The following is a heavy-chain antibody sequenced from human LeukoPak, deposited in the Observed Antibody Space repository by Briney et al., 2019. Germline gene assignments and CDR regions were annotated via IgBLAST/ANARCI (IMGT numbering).Heavy chain of an antibody. J-gene: IGHJ5*02. CDR1: GYTFTDYY. V-gene: IGHV1-2*02. Sequence: ASVKVSCKASGYTFTDYYMHWVRQAPGQGLEWMGWINPNSGGTNYAQKFQGRVTMTRDTSISTAYMELSRLRSDDTAVYYCAGGSEAHDFWSGLGIVSQTNWFDPWGQGTLVTVSS. D-gene: IGHD3-3*01. CDR3: AGGSEAHDFWSGLGIVSQTNWFDP. CDR2: INPNSGGT.